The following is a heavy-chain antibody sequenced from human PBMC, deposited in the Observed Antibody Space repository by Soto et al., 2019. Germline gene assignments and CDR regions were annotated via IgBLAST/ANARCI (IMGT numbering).Heavy chain of an antibody. Sequence: DVQLVESGGALVQPGGSLGLSCAVSGFTVSAKWMSWVRQAPGQGLEWLGNINEDGSKKFYVDSVKGRFTISKDNAKNSLSLQLGSLRADDTAVYYCAREMHLGSGGGDIDIWGRGTMVTVSS. CDR2: INEDGSKK. CDR3: AREMHLGSGGGDIDI. V-gene: IGHV3-7*03. J-gene: IGHJ4*02. CDR1: GFTVSAKW. D-gene: IGHD2-15*01.